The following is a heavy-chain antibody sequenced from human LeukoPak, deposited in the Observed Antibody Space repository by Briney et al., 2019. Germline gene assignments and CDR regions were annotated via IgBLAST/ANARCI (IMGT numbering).Heavy chain of an antibody. Sequence: GGSLRLSCAASGFTFSSYDMTWVRQAPGRGLEWVSSIRPSGDNTYYGDSVKGRFTISRDNSKNTLYLQMNSLRAEDTAVYYCAKDRGYYDSSGYYRMSHAFDIWGQGTMVTVSS. CDR2: IRPSGDNT. CDR3: AKDRGYYDSSGYYRMSHAFDI. CDR1: GFTFSSYD. J-gene: IGHJ3*02. V-gene: IGHV3-23*01. D-gene: IGHD3-22*01.